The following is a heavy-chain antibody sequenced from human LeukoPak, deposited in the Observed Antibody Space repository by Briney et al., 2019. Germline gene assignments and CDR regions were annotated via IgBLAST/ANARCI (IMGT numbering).Heavy chain of an antibody. Sequence: GGSLRLSCAASGFTFSSYGMHWVRQASGKGLEWVAVISYDGSNKYYAASVKGRFTISRDNSKNTLYLQMNSLRAEDTAVYYCARDRPGSWYPNWFDPWGQGTLVTVSS. J-gene: IGHJ5*02. CDR3: ARDRPGSWYPNWFDP. CDR2: ISYDGSNK. V-gene: IGHV3-30*03. D-gene: IGHD6-13*01. CDR1: GFTFSSYG.